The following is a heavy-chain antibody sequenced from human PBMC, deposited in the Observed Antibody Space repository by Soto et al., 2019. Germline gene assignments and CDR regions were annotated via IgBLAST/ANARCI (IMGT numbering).Heavy chain of an antibody. V-gene: IGHV1-18*01. D-gene: IGHD2-2*01. CDR3: ARDRIVVVPAPSDYYYGMDV. CDR1: GYTFTSYG. J-gene: IGHJ6*02. CDR2: ISAYNGNT. Sequence: EASVKVSCKASGYTFTSYGISWVRPAPGQGLEWMGWISAYNGNTNYAQKLQGRVTMTTDTSTSTAYMELRSLRSDDTAVYYCARDRIVVVPAPSDYYYGMDVWGQGTTVTVS.